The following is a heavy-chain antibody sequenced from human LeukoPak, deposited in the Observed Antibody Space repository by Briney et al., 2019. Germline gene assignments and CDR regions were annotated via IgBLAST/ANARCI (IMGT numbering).Heavy chain of an antibody. D-gene: IGHD3-22*01. CDR2: IKQDGSEK. CDR3: AKFWARPQNSGYYSNDAFDI. J-gene: IGHJ3*02. Sequence: GGSLRLSCAASGFTFSSYWMSWVRQAPGKGLEWVANIKQDGSEKYYVDSVKGRFTISRDNAKNSLYLQMNSLRAEDTAVYYCAKFWARPQNSGYYSNDAFDIWGQGTMVTVSS. V-gene: IGHV3-7*01. CDR1: GFTFSSYW.